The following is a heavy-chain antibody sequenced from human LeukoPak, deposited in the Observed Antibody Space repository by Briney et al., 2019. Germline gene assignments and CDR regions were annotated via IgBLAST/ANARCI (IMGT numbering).Heavy chain of an antibody. CDR2: ISAYNGNT. Sequence: GASVKVSCKASGYTFTSYGISWVRQAPGQGLEWMGWISAYNGNTNYAQKLQGRVTMTTDTSTSTAYMELRSLRSDDTAVYYCARGPSDYDFWSGLDYWGQGTLVTVSS. V-gene: IGHV1-18*01. J-gene: IGHJ4*02. CDR3: ARGPSDYDFWSGLDY. CDR1: GYTFTSYG. D-gene: IGHD3-3*01.